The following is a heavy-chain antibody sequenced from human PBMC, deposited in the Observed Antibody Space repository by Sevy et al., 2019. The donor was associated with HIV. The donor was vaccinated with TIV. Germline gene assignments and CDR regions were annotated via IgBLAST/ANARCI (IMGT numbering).Heavy chain of an antibody. J-gene: IGHJ4*01. D-gene: IGHD3-22*01. CDR1: GYSFANHG. CDR3: ARGYYYDSSGFYAGEYSDY. Sequence: ASVKVSCKTSGYSFANHGLNWVRQAPGHGLEWLGWISPFNGNTHSAQKFRGRVSMTADTSTSTAYMELRSLRPDDTAVYYCARGYYYDSSGFYAGEYSDYWGHGTQVTVSS. CDR2: ISPFNGNT. V-gene: IGHV1-18*04.